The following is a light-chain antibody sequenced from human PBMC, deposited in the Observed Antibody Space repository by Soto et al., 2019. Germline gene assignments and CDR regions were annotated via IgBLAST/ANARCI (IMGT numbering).Light chain of an antibody. J-gene: IGKJ2*01. V-gene: IGKV1-5*03. CDR2: KAS. CDR3: QQVLSSSPYT. Sequence: DIQMTQSPSTLSASVGDRVTITCRASQSITDWLAWYQQKPGKAPKLLIYKASSLDSGVPSRFSGSGSGTEFSLTINSLQPDDFATYYCQQVLSSSPYTFGQGTKLEIK. CDR1: QSITDW.